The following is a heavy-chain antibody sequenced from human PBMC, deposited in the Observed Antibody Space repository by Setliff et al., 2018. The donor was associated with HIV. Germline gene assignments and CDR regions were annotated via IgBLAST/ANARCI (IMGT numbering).Heavy chain of an antibody. CDR1: GFSISSRYY. V-gene: IGHV4-38-2*01. J-gene: IGHJ4*02. CDR2: IYHTGST. D-gene: IGHD3-3*01. CDR3: ARSIVPVASGYYYFEY. Sequence: SETLSLTCDVSGFSISSRYYWGWIRQSPGKGLEWIGSIYHTGSTYYKPSLKSRFTISVDTSKNQFSRRLSSVAAGDTAVYYCARSIVPVASGYYYFEYWGQGTLVTVSS.